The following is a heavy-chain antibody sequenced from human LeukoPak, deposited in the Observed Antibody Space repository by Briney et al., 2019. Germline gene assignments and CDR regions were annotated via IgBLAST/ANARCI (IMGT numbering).Heavy chain of an antibody. CDR3: ARVHRGYSYGRLDY. D-gene: IGHD5-18*01. J-gene: IGHJ4*02. CDR1: GFAFSDYS. V-gene: IGHV3-48*02. Sequence: GGSLGLSCAASGFAFSDYSMNWVRQAPGKGLEWVSYISSSDNTIHYADSVKGRFTISRDNAKNSLYLEMNSLRDEDTAVYYCARVHRGYSYGRLDYWGQGTLVTVSS. CDR2: ISSSDNTI.